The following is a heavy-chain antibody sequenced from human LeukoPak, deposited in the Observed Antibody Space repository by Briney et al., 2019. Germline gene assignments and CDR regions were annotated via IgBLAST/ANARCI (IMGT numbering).Heavy chain of an antibody. CDR3: AKDFARRYYDSSGYYPTFDY. V-gene: IGHV3-23*01. CDR1: GFTFSSYA. Sequence: HPGGSLRLSCAASGFTFSSYAMSWVRQAPGKGLEWVSAISGSGGSTYCADSVKGRFTISRDNSKNTLYLQMNSLRAEDTAVYYCAKDFARRYYDSSGYYPTFDYWGQGTLVTVSS. D-gene: IGHD3-22*01. J-gene: IGHJ4*02. CDR2: ISGSGGST.